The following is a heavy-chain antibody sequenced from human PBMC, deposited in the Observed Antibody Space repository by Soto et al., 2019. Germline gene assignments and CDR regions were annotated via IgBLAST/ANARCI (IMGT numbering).Heavy chain of an antibody. CDR1: GFTCSSYW. Sequence: EVQLVESGGGLVQPGGSLRLSCAASGFTCSSYWMSWVRQAPGKGLEWVANIKQDGSEKYYVDSVKGRFTISRDNAKNSLYLQMNSLRAEDTAVYYCARGSGWYAWGQGTLVTVSS. CDR2: IKQDGSEK. V-gene: IGHV3-7*03. D-gene: IGHD6-19*01. J-gene: IGHJ5*02. CDR3: ARGSGWYA.